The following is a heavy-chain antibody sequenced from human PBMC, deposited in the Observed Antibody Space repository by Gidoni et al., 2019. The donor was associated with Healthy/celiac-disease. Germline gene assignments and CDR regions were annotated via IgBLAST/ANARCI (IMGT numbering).Heavy chain of an antibody. Sequence: EVQLVESGGGLVKPGGSLRRSCSASGFTFSNAWMNWFRQAPGKGLEWVGRIKSKTDGGTTDYAAPVKGRFTISRDDSKNTLYLQMNSLKTEDTAVYYCTTEEGYCSSTSCYTDYYYYYGMDVWGQGTTVTVSS. CDR3: TTEEGYCSSTSCYTDYYYYYGMDV. J-gene: IGHJ6*02. D-gene: IGHD2-2*02. CDR2: IKSKTDGGTT. V-gene: IGHV3-15*07. CDR1: GFTFSNAW.